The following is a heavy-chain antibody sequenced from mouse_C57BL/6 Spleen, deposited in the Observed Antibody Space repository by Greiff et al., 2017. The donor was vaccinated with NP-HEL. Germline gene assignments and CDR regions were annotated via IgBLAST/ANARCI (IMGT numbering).Heavy chain of an antibody. CDR1: GYTFTSYW. CDR2: IYPGNSDT. D-gene: IGHD4-1*01. J-gene: IGHJ4*01. CDR3: TMGTGTYYAMDY. V-gene: IGHV1-5*01. Sequence: EVQLQQSGTVLARPGASVKMSCKTSGYTFTSYWMHWVKQRPGQGLEWIGAIYPGNSDTSYNQKFKGKAKLTAVTSASTAYMELSSLTNEDSAVYYCTMGTGTYYAMDYWGQGTSVTVSS.